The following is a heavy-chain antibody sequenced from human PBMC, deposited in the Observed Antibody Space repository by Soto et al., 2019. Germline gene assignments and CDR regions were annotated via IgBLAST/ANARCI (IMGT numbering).Heavy chain of an antibody. CDR3: ARGSSSWAYYFDF. Sequence: PGGSLGLSCAASGFSFSSYSMIWLRQAPGKGLEWISYIGSSASTIYYADSVKGRFTISRDNAKNSLYLQMNSLGDEDTAVYYCARGSSSWAYYFDFWGQGTLVTV. CDR1: GFSFSSYS. V-gene: IGHV3-48*02. D-gene: IGHD6-13*01. J-gene: IGHJ4*02. CDR2: IGSSASTI.